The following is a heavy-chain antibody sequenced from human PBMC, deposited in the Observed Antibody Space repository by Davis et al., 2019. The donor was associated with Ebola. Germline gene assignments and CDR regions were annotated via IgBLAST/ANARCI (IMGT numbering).Heavy chain of an antibody. J-gene: IGHJ5*02. V-gene: IGHV1-3*01. CDR3: VRGRTVAGTRGLSWFDP. Sequence: ASVKVSCKASGYTFTSYAMHWVRQAPGQRLEWMGWINAGNGNTKYSPKLQGRVSITRDTSASTAYMELSSLRSEDTAVYYCVRGRTVAGTRGLSWFDPWGQGTLVTVSS. D-gene: IGHD6-19*01. CDR1: GYTFTSYA. CDR2: INAGNGNT.